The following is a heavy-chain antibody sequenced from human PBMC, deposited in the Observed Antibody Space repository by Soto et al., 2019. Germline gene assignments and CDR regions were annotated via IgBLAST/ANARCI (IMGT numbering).Heavy chain of an antibody. V-gene: IGHV3-66*01. CDR2: IYSGGST. CDR3: ARADPAVAVAGNY. Sequence: GGSLRLSCAASGFTVSSNYMSWVRQAPGKGLEWVSVIYSGGSTYYADSVKGRFTISRDNSKNTLYLQMNSLRAEDTAVYYCARADPAVAVAGNYWGQGTLVTVSS. D-gene: IGHD6-19*01. J-gene: IGHJ4*02. CDR1: GFTVSSNY.